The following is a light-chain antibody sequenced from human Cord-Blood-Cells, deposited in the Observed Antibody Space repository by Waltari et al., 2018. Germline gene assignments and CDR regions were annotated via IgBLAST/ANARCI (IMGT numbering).Light chain of an antibody. CDR1: SSDVGGYTY. Sequence: QSALTQPASVSGSPGQSITISCTGTSSDVGGYTYGPWYQQPPGKAPKLMIYDVSKRPSGVSNRFSGSKSGNTASLTISGLQAEDEADYYCSSYTSSSTWVFGGGTKLTVL. CDR2: DVS. CDR3: SSYTSSSTWV. J-gene: IGLJ3*02. V-gene: IGLV2-14*01.